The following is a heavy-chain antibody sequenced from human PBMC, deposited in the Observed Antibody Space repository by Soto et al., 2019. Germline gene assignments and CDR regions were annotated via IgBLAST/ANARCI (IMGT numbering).Heavy chain of an antibody. CDR2: ISGSGDST. CDR1: GFTFSTYA. V-gene: IGHV3-23*01. Sequence: PGGSLRLSCAASGFTFSTYAMNWVRQAPGKGLEWVSGISGSGDSTYYADSVKGRFTVSRDNAKNSLYLQMNSLRAEDTAVYYCARDSYDSSGYSTPFDYWGQGTLVTVSS. D-gene: IGHD3-22*01. J-gene: IGHJ4*02. CDR3: ARDSYDSSGYSTPFDY.